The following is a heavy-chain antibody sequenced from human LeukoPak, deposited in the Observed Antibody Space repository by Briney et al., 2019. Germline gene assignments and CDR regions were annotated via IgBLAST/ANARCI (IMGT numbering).Heavy chain of an antibody. Sequence: ASVKVSCKASGYTFTSYGISWVRQAPGQGLEWMGWISAYNGNTNYAQKLQGRVTMTTDTSTSTAYMELRSLRSDDTAVYYCARGDPTAMVDYYFDYWGQGTLVTVSS. CDR2: ISAYNGNT. CDR3: ARGDPTAMVDYYFDY. D-gene: IGHD5-18*01. V-gene: IGHV1-18*01. J-gene: IGHJ4*02. CDR1: GYTFTSYG.